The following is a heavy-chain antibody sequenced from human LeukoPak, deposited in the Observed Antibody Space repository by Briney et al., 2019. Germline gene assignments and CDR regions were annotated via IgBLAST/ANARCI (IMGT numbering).Heavy chain of an antibody. CDR3: ARDLYDSGGYSSPIDY. V-gene: IGHV3-23*01. CDR1: GFTFSSYA. Sequence: PGGSLRLSCAASGFTFSSYAMSWVRQVPGKGLEWVAAVSGSGGSTYYADSVKGRFTISRDNAKNSLYLQMNSLRAEDTAVYYCARDLYDSGGYSSPIDYWGQGTLVTVSS. J-gene: IGHJ4*02. CDR2: VSGSGGST. D-gene: IGHD3-22*01.